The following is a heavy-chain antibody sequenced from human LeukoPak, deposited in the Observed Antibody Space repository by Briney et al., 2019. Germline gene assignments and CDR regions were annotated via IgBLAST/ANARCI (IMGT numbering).Heavy chain of an antibody. CDR2: ISGSGGST. D-gene: IGHD2-15*01. V-gene: IGHV3-23*01. CDR3: AKDIGYCSGGSCRPQYYFDY. J-gene: IGHJ4*02. CDR1: GFTFNSYA. Sequence: PGGSLRLSCAASGFTFNSYAMNWVRQAPGKGLEWVSAISGSGGSTYYADSVKGRFTISRDNSKNTLYLQMNSLRAEDTAVYYCAKDIGYCSGGSCRPQYYFDYWGQGTLVTVSS.